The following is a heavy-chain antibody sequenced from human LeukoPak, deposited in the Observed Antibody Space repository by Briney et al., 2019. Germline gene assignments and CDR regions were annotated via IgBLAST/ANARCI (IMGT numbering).Heavy chain of an antibody. CDR3: ARGHLEYGTGPDY. Sequence: PSETLSLTCTVSGGSISSYYWSWIRQPPGKGLEWIGYIYYSGSTNYNPSLKSRVTISVDTSKNQFSLKLSSVTAADTAVYYCARGHLEYGTGPDYWGQGTLVTVSS. J-gene: IGHJ4*02. D-gene: IGHD4-17*01. V-gene: IGHV4-59*08. CDR2: IYYSGST. CDR1: GGSISSYY.